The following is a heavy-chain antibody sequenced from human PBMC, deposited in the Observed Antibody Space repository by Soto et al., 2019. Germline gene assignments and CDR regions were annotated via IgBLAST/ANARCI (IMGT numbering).Heavy chain of an antibody. D-gene: IGHD1-26*01. Sequence: GGSLRLSCAASGFTFSSYAMHWVRQAPGKGLEWVAVISYDGSNKYYADSVKGRFTISRDNSKNTLYLQMNSLRAEDTAVYYCARGYSGSYGPGRNYYYGMDVWGQGTTVTVSS. CDR3: ARGYSGSYGPGRNYYYGMDV. J-gene: IGHJ6*02. V-gene: IGHV3-30-3*01. CDR2: ISYDGSNK. CDR1: GFTFSSYA.